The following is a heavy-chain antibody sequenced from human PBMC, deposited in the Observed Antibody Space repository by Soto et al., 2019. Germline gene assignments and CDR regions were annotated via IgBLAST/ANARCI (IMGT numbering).Heavy chain of an antibody. Sequence: GASVKVSCKASGYTFTGYYMHWVRQAPGQGLEWMGWINPNSGGTNYAQKFQGWVTMTRDTSISTAYMELSRLRSEDTAVYYCATDLRGIAVAEWFDPWGQGTLVTVSS. CDR2: INPNSGGT. D-gene: IGHD6-19*01. J-gene: IGHJ5*02. CDR3: ATDLRGIAVAEWFDP. CDR1: GYTFTGYY. V-gene: IGHV1-2*04.